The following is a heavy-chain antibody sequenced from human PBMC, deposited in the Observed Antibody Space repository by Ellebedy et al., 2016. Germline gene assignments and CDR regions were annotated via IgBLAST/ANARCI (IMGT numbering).Heavy chain of an antibody. V-gene: IGHV3-7*01. CDR2: IKEDGSEK. J-gene: IGHJ6*02. CDR3: ARDHGWYYYGMDV. CDR1: GFTFSNYW. D-gene: IGHD2-15*01. Sequence: GESLKISCAASGFTFSNYWMNWVRQDPGKGLEWVANIKEDGSEKYYVDSVKGRFTISRDNAKNSLYLQMNSLRAEDTAVYYCARDHGWYYYGMDVWGRGTTVTVSS.